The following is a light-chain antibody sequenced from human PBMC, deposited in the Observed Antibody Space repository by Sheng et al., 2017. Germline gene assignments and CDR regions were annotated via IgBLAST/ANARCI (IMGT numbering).Light chain of an antibody. CDR1: QDISKY. CDR3: QQYDNLPLT. Sequence: DIQMTQSPSSLSASVGDRVTITCQASQDISKYLNWYQQKPGKAPNLLIYGASNLETGVTSRFSGSGSGTDFTFTISSLQPEDIATYFCQQYDNLPLTFGGGPRWRSN. V-gene: IGKV1-33*01. J-gene: IGKJ4*01. CDR2: GAS.